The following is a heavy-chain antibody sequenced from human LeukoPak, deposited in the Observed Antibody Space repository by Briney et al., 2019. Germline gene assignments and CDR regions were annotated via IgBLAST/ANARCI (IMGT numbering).Heavy chain of an antibody. CDR1: GFTFSSSG. CDR2: NGK. J-gene: IGHJ5*02. Sequence: GGTLRLSCAASGFTFSSSGMIWVRQAPGKGLEWVSANGKYHADSVKGRFTISRHTSKNTLYMHMHSLKTHNPTVYYCAKGYYGSGSYGWFYPWGQGTLVTVSS. V-gene: IGHV3-23*05. D-gene: IGHD3-10*01. CDR3: AKGYYGSGSYGWFYP.